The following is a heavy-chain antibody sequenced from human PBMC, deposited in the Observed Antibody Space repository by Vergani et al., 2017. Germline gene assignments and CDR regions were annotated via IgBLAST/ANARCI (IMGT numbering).Heavy chain of an antibody. D-gene: IGHD3-3*01. V-gene: IGHV3-30-3*01. Sequence: VQLVESGGGVVQPGRSLRLSCAASGFTFSSYAMHWVRQAPGKGLEWVAVISYDGSNKYYADSVKGRFTISRDNSKNTLYLQMNSLRAEDTAVYYCAREWTRMRDHYDFWSGVDYWGQGTLVTVSS. CDR2: ISYDGSNK. CDR1: GFTFSSYA. CDR3: AREWTRMRDHYDFWSGVDY. J-gene: IGHJ4*02.